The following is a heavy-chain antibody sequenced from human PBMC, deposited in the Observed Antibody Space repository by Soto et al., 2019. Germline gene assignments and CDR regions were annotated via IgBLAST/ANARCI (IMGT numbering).Heavy chain of an antibody. CDR1: GVSISSGS. Sequence: QVHLQESGPGLVKPSETLSLTCIVSGVSISSGSCTWIRQSPGKGLECIGYISHSGLRHYRASLQSRLTMSVEASKNQFSLTLTAVTAADTAIYYCETSNAHFQGCYSWGQGPLVTVSS. J-gene: IGHJ5*02. D-gene: IGHD3-10*01. CDR3: ETSNAHFQGCYS. CDR2: ISHSGLR. V-gene: IGHV4-59*01.